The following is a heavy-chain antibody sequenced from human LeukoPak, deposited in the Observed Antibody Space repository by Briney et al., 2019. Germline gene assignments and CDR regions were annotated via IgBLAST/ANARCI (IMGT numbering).Heavy chain of an antibody. Sequence: PGESLKISCQGSGCSFTNNWIGWVRHMPGKGLDWMAIVYPGDSHTKYNPSFQGQVTISADKSSSTAYLQWISLRASDTAIYYCVRTPTCSSGSCYPNWFDSWGQGTLVAVSS. V-gene: IGHV5-51*01. CDR1: GCSFTNNW. D-gene: IGHD2-15*01. CDR3: VRTPTCSSGSCYPNWFDS. CDR2: VYPGDSHT. J-gene: IGHJ5*01.